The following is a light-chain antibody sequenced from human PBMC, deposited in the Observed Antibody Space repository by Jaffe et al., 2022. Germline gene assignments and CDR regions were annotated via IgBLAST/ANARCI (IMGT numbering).Light chain of an antibody. V-gene: IGKV3-11*01. CDR1: ESVNSN. CDR3: QQRSDWPPWT. Sequence: EIVLTQSPATLSLSPGERATLSCRASESVNSNLAWYQQKPGQAPRLLIYEASKRATGIPARFSGSGSGTDFTLTISSLEPEDFAVYYCQQRSDWPPWTFGEGTKVEIK. CDR2: EAS. J-gene: IGKJ1*01.